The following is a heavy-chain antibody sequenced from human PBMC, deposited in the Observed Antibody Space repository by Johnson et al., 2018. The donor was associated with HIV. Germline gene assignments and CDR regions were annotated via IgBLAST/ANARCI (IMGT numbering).Heavy chain of an antibody. CDR3: AKEGEERWLQLGDAFDI. J-gene: IGHJ3*02. CDR1: GFTFSSYG. Sequence: VQLVESGGGVVQSGRSLRLSCAASGFTFSSYGMHWVRQAPGKGLEWVAVISYDGSNKYYADSVKGRFTISRDNSKNTLSLQMNSLRAEDTAVYYCAKEGEERWLQLGDAFDIWGQGTMVTVSS. V-gene: IGHV3-30*18. D-gene: IGHD5-24*01. CDR2: ISYDGSNK.